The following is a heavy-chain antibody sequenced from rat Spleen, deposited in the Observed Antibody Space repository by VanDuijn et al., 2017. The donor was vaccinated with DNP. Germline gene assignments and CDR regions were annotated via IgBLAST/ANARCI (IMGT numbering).Heavy chain of an antibody. Sequence: EVKLVESGGGLVQPGSSLKLSCAASGFNFNDYWMGWVRQAPGKGLEWIGEINQDSSTINYAPSLKDKFTISRDNAQTTLYLQMSELGSEDTAIYYCAKGPNYGGWSDYFDYWGQGVMVTVSS. CDR1: GFNFNDYW. D-gene: IGHD1-11*01. V-gene: IGHV4-2*01. CDR3: AKGPNYGGWSDYFDY. CDR2: INQDSSTI. J-gene: IGHJ2*01.